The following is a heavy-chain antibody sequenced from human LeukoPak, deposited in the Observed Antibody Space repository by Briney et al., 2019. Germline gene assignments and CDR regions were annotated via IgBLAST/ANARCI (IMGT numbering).Heavy chain of an antibody. D-gene: IGHD1-14*01. Sequence: SETLSLTCTVSGGSISSYYRSWIRQPAGKGLEWIGRIYTSGSTNYNPSLKSRVTMSVDTSKNQFSLKLSSVTAADTAVYYCARDESESYYYYMDVWGKGTTVTISS. CDR2: IYTSGST. J-gene: IGHJ6*03. CDR1: GGSISSYY. CDR3: ARDESESYYYYMDV. V-gene: IGHV4-4*07.